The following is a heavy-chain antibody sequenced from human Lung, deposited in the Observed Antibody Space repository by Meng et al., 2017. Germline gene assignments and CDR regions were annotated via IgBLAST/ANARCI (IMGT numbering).Heavy chain of an antibody. CDR1: GYTFTGYY. CDR3: ASVGACGGDCYTFDY. CDR2: INPNSGGT. Sequence: QVQLVQSGAEVKKPGASVKVSCKASGYTFTGYYMHWVRQAPAQGLEWMGRINPNSGGTNYAQKFQGRVTMTRDTSISTAYMELSRLRSDDTAVYYCASVGACGGDCYTFDYWGQGTLVTVSS. J-gene: IGHJ4*02. D-gene: IGHD2-21*02. V-gene: IGHV1-2*06.